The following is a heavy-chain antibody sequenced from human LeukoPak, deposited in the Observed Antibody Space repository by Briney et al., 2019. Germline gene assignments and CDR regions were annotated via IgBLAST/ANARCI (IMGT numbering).Heavy chain of an antibody. Sequence: HSGGSLRLSCAASGFTVSSNYMTWVRQAPGKGLEWVSVIYNDGSTYYADSVKGRFTISRDNSKNTLYLQMNSLRAEDTAVYYCAACSSKTRYDFWGQRTLVTVSS. J-gene: IGHJ4*02. V-gene: IGHV3-53*01. CDR3: AACSSKTRYDF. CDR2: IYNDGST. CDR1: GFTVSSNY. D-gene: IGHD2-2*01.